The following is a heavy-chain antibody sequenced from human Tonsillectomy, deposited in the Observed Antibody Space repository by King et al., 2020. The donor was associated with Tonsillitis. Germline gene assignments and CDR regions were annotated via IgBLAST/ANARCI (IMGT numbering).Heavy chain of an antibody. D-gene: IGHD4-23*01. J-gene: IGHJ4*02. CDR3: ARAPPTVGLDY. Sequence: VQLVESGGGVVQPGRSLRLSCEASGFTFSSYTMHWVRQAPGRGLEWVSVISKYGTNKYYAESVKGRLTISRDNSKKTLYLEINSVRGDDTAVYYCARAPPTVGLDYWGQGALVTVSS. CDR2: ISKYGTNK. CDR1: GFTFSSYT. V-gene: IGHV3-30-3*01.